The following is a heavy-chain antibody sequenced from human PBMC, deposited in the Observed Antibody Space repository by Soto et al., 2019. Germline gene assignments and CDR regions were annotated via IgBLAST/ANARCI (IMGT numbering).Heavy chain of an antibody. D-gene: IGHD3-22*01. CDR1: GFSFSSYA. Sequence: PGGSLRLSCAASGFSFSSYAMSWVRQAPGKGLEWVSAISGSGATTYYADSVKGRFTVSRDNSENTLYLQMNSLRAEDTAVYYCAKYFYDSSGHRTGFDYWGQGTLVTVSS. CDR3: AKYFYDSSGHRTGFDY. V-gene: IGHV3-23*01. CDR2: ISGSGATT. J-gene: IGHJ4*02.